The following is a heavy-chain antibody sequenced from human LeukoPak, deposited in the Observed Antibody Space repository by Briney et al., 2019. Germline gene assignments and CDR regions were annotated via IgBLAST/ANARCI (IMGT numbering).Heavy chain of an antibody. V-gene: IGHV3-48*03. Sequence: GGSLRLSCAASGFTFSSYEMNWVRQAPGKGLEWVSYISSSGSTIYYADSVKGRFTISRDNAKNSLYLQMNSLRAEDTAVYYCARDLSYCGGDCSKSWGQGTLVTVSS. CDR3: ARDLSYCGGDCSKS. CDR1: GFTFSSYE. D-gene: IGHD2-21*02. CDR2: ISSSGSTI. J-gene: IGHJ5*02.